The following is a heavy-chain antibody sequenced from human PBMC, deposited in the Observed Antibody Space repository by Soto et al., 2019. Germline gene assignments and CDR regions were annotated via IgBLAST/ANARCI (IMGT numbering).Heavy chain of an antibody. CDR3: SEDGSLYWYFDL. Sequence: QVQLVQSGAEVKKPGASVKVSCKASGYTFTNYAMHWVRQAPGQRLEWMGWINAGNGNTKYSQKFQGRVTITRDTAASTAYTEPSSLTAEDTAVYYCSEDGSLYWYFDLCRRGNLVTLAS. D-gene: IGHD1-26*01. J-gene: IGHJ2*01. CDR2: INAGNGNT. V-gene: IGHV1-3*01. CDR1: GYTFTNYA.